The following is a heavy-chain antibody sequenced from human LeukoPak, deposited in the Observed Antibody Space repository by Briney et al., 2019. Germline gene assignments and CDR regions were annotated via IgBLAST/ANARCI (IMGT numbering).Heavy chain of an antibody. D-gene: IGHD6-25*01. CDR3: ARVVTAAGLDL. J-gene: IGHJ5*02. V-gene: IGHV4-39*07. Sequence: SETLSPTCTVSGGPIRGFKTWGWVRQPPGKGLEWIGNIHYDGRTDPNPSLKSRVTPSLDTSTNQFSQKVNSVTATDTALYYCARVVTAAGLDLWGQGILVTISS. CDR2: IHYDGRT. CDR1: GGPIRGFKT.